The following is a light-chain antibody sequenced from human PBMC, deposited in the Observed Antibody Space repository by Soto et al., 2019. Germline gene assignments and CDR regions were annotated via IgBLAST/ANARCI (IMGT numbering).Light chain of an antibody. CDR2: KVS. Sequence: DVVMTQSPLSLPVTLGQPASISCRSSQSLLYSDGDTYLTWFQQRPGQSPRRLIYKVSDRDAGVPDRFSGSGSGTDFTLKISRVEAEGIGVYYCMQGRHWPYTFGQGTKLEIK. V-gene: IGKV2-30*01. J-gene: IGKJ2*01. CDR3: MQGRHWPYT. CDR1: QSLLYSDGDTY.